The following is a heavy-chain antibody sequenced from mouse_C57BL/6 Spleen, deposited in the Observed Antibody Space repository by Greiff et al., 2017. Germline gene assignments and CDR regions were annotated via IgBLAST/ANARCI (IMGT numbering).Heavy chain of an antibody. Sequence: VKLQQPGAELVMPGASVKLSCKASGYTFTSYWMHWVKQRPGQGLEWIGEIDPSDSYTNYNQKFKGKSTFTVDKSSSTAYMQLSSLTSEDSAVYYCARGDPRYFDVWGTGTTVTVSS. V-gene: IGHV1-69*01. CDR3: ARGDPRYFDV. J-gene: IGHJ1*03. CDR1: GYTFTSYW. CDR2: IDPSDSYT.